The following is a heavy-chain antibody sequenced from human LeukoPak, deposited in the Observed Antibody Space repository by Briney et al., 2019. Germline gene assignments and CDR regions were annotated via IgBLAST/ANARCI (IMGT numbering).Heavy chain of an antibody. V-gene: IGHV3-7*01. J-gene: IGHJ3*01. Sequence: GRSLRLSCAASGFTFSSYAMHWVRQAPGRGLEWVANIKGDGSETHYVDSVEGRFTISRDNAKDSLYLQMNSLRAEDTAIYYCARDTSYYDSRGQYDSIDLWGQGTMVTVSS. CDR2: IKGDGSET. D-gene: IGHD3-22*01. CDR3: ARDTSYYDSRGQYDSIDL. CDR1: GFTFSSYA.